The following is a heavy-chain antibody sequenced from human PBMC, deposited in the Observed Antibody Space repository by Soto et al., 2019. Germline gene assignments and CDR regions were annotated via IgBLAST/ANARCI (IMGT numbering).Heavy chain of an antibody. J-gene: IGHJ4*02. CDR2: IIPILGIA. CDR1: GGTFSSYT. Sequence: QVQLVQSGAEVKKPGSSVKVSCKASGGTFSSYTISWVRQAPGQGLEWMGRIIPILGIANYAQKFQGRVTITADKSTSTAYMELSSLRSEDTAVYYCAINVPAEPFAFDYWGQGTLVTVSS. CDR3: AINVPAEPFAFDY. V-gene: IGHV1-69*02. D-gene: IGHD2-2*01.